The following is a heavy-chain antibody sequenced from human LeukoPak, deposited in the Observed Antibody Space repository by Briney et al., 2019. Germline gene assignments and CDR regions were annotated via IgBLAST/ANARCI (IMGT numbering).Heavy chain of an antibody. V-gene: IGHV1-3*01. J-gene: IGHJ3*02. CDR2: INDGNGNT. Sequence: ASVRVSCKASGYTFTSYAMHWVRQAPGQRLEWMGGINDGNGNTKYSQTFQGRVTITRDKSTSTAYLEMSSLRAEDTAVYSCARSSGPDIWGQGTMVTVSS. CDR3: ARSSGPDI. D-gene: IGHD3-22*01. CDR1: GYTFTSYA.